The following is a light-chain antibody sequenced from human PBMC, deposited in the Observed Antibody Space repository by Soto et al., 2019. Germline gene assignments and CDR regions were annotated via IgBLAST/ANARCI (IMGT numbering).Light chain of an antibody. Sequence: QAVVTQEPSLTVSPGGTVTLTCGSSTGAVTSAHYPYWFQQKPGQAPKTLIYDTSNKHSWTPARFSGSLLGGKAALTLSGAQPEDEADYYCLLSCSAARRVFGGGTKLTVL. CDR1: TGAVTSAHY. V-gene: IGLV7-46*01. CDR2: DTS. J-gene: IGLJ2*01. CDR3: LLSCSAARRV.